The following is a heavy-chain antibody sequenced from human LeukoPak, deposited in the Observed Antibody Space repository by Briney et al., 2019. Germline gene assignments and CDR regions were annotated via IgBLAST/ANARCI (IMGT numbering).Heavy chain of an antibody. Sequence: RGSLRLSCAASGFTVSSNYMSWVRQAPGKGLEWVSVIYSGGSTYYADSVKGRSTISRDNSKNTLYLQMNSLRAEDTAVYYCARGPPYYYDSSGYFQPFDYWGQGTLVTVSS. J-gene: IGHJ4*02. CDR2: IYSGGST. D-gene: IGHD3-22*01. CDR1: GFTVSSNY. CDR3: ARGPPYYYDSSGYFQPFDY. V-gene: IGHV3-66*01.